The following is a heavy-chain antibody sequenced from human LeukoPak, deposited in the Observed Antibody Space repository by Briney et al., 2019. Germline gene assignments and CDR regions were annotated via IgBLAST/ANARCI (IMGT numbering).Heavy chain of an antibody. Sequence: GGSLRLSCAASGFTFSSYAMSWVRQAPGKGLEWVSAISGSGGSTYYADPVKGRFTISRDNSKNTLYLKMNSLRAEDTAVYYCAKDPYCSSTSCYFAFDYWGQGTLVTVSS. J-gene: IGHJ4*02. V-gene: IGHV3-23*01. D-gene: IGHD2-2*01. CDR1: GFTFSSYA. CDR3: AKDPYCSSTSCYFAFDY. CDR2: ISGSGGST.